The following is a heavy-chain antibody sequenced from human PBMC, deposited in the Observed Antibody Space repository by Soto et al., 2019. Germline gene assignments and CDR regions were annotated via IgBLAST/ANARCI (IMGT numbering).Heavy chain of an antibody. CDR1: GGSFSGYY. D-gene: IGHD1-1*01. J-gene: IGHJ5*02. CDR3: ASYGRYNWNGRFDP. Sequence: QVQLQQWGAGLLKPSETLSLTCAVYGGSFSGYYWSWIRQPPGKGLEWIGEINHSGSTNYNPSLKSRVTISVDTSKNQFSLKLSSVTAADTAVYYCASYGRYNWNGRFDPWGQGTLVTVSS. CDR2: INHSGST. V-gene: IGHV4-34*01.